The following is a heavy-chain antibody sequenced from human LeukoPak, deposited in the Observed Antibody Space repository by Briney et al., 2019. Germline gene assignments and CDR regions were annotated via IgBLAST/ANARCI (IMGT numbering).Heavy chain of an antibody. V-gene: IGHV4-39*07. J-gene: IGHJ4*02. Sequence: SETLSLTCTVSGDCISSSSYYWGWIRQPPGKGLEWIGSIHYNGNTYYNPSLKSRVTMSVDTSKNQISLKLSSVTAADTAVYYCAREGYYFDYWGQGTLVTVSS. CDR3: AREGYYFDY. CDR1: GDCISSSSYY. CDR2: IHYNGNT.